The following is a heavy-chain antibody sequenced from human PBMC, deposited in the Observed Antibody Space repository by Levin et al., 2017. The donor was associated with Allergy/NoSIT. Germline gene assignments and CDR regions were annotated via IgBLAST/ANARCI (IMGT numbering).Heavy chain of an antibody. CDR2: IYLSGST. J-gene: IGHJ4*02. CDR1: GGSISSGGYS. CDR3: ARVAGYSYGYYFDY. D-gene: IGHD5-18*01. Sequence: MTSETLSLTCAVSGGSISSGGYSWSWIRQPPGKGLEWIGNIYLSGSTNDNPSLKSRVTMSVDRSKNQFSLKLSYVTAADTAVYYCARVAGYSYGYYFDYWGPGTQVTVSS. V-gene: IGHV4-30-2*01.